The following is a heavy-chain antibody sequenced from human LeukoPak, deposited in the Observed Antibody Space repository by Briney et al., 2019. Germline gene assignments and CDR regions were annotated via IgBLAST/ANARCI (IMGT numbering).Heavy chain of an antibody. J-gene: IGHJ3*02. Sequence: SETLSLTCTVSGGSVSSNNYYWSWIRQPPGKGLEWVGYMYYSGITNYNPSLKSRATMSVDTCKNQFSLGLSSVTAADTAVYYCARDWGGIWGQGTMVTVSS. CDR1: GGSVSSNNYY. CDR2: MYYSGIT. V-gene: IGHV4-61*01. CDR3: ARDWGGI. D-gene: IGHD7-27*01.